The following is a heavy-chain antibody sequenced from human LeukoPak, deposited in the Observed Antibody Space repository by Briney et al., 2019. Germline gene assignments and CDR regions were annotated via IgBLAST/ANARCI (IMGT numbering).Heavy chain of an antibody. CDR3: ARSIQLWLKSNWFDP. J-gene: IGHJ5*02. Sequence: SETLSLTCTVSGGSISGYYWSWIRQPPGKGLEWIGEINHSGSTNYNPSLKSRVTISVDMSKNQFSLKLSSVTAADTAVYYCARSIQLWLKSNWFDPWGQGTLVTVSS. D-gene: IGHD5-18*01. CDR1: GGSISGYY. V-gene: IGHV4-34*01. CDR2: INHSGST.